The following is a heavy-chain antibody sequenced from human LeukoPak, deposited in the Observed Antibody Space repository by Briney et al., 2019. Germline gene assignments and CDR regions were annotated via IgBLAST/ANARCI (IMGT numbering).Heavy chain of an antibody. CDR3: ARGRFSGPDDY. D-gene: IGHD6-19*01. CDR2: IYSGGAA. CDR1: EFSVSSNY. Sequence: PGGSLRLSCAVSEFSVSSNYMNWVRQAPGKGREWVSVIYSGGAAYYADSVRGRFTISRDNSKNMVSLQMTSLGAEDTAVYYCARGRFSGPDDYWGQGTLVTVSS. J-gene: IGHJ4*02. V-gene: IGHV3-53*01.